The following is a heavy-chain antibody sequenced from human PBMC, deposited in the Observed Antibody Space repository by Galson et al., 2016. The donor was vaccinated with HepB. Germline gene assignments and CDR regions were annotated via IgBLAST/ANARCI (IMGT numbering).Heavy chain of an antibody. CDR1: GFTFSSSA. CDR3: AKYCRGGNCNVYYFDY. V-gene: IGHV3-23*01. D-gene: IGHD2-15*01. CDR2: FSGGTT. Sequence: SLRLSCAASGFTFSSSAMSWARQAPGKGLEWVSPFSGGTTWYVDSVKGRFTVSTDVSKNDLYLQMNNLIAEDTALYYCAKYCRGGNCNVYYFDYWGQGTLVTVSS. J-gene: IGHJ4*02.